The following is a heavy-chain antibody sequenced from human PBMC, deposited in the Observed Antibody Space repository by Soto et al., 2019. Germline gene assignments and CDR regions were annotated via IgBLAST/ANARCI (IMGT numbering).Heavy chain of an antibody. CDR3: AKRTVGWYFDL. D-gene: IGHD4-17*01. CDR1: GFTFSSYA. V-gene: IGHV3-23*01. J-gene: IGHJ2*01. Sequence: EVQLLESGGGLVQPGGSLRLSCAASGFTFSSYAMNWVRQAPGKGLEWVSVISGSGGSTYYADAVKGRFTISRDNSKNTLYLQMNSLRAEDTAVYYCAKRTVGWYFDLWGRGPLVTVSS. CDR2: ISGSGGST.